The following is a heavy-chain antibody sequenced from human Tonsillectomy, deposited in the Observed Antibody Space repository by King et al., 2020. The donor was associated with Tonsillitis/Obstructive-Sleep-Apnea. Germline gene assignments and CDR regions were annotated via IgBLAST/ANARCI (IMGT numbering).Heavy chain of an antibody. CDR3: AGLVIVVVTAGRLDPPADDWFDP. CDR2: IYYSGST. D-gene: IGHD2-2*01. Sequence: QLQESGPGLVKPSQTLSLTCTVSGGSISSGGYYWSWIRQHPGKGLEWIGYIYYSGSTYYNPSLKSRVTISVDTSKNRFSLKLSSVTAADTAVYYCAGLVIVVVTAGRLDPPADDWFDPWGQGTLVTVSS. V-gene: IGHV4-31*03. CDR1: GGSISSGGYY. J-gene: IGHJ5*02.